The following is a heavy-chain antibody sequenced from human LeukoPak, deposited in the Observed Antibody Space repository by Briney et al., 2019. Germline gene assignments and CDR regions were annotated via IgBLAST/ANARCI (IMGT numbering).Heavy chain of an antibody. D-gene: IGHD3-22*01. CDR2: IYHSGST. V-gene: IGHV4-38-2*02. Sequence: PSETLSLTCTVSGYSISSGYYWGWIRQPPGKGLEWIGSIYHSGSTYYNPSLKSRVTISVDTSKNQFSLKLSSVTAADTAVYYCARDAYYYDSSGFDYWGQGTLVTVSS. CDR1: GYSISSGYY. J-gene: IGHJ4*02. CDR3: ARDAYYYDSSGFDY.